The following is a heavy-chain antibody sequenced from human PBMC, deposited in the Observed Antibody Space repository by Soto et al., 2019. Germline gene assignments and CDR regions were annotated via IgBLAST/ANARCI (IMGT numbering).Heavy chain of an antibody. V-gene: IGHV1-46*01. D-gene: IGHD6-19*01. CDR1: GYTFTHYH. J-gene: IGHJ4*02. CDR3: ALPKNALGWYNF. CDR2: INPNGGST. Sequence: QVQVVQSGAEVMKPGASVKVSCKTSGYTFTHYHVHWVRQAPGQGLEWMGAINPNGGSTTYARHLQGRVTMTSASSTSTVYMEIGSLRSDASAVYYCALPKNALGWYNFWGQGTLVTVS.